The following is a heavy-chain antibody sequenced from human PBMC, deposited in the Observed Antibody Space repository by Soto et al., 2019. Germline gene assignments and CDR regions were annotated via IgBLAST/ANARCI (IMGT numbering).Heavy chain of an antibody. V-gene: IGHV1-69*06. J-gene: IGHJ6*02. CDR3: ARNTGQLVPDYYYYGMDV. CDR1: GGTFSSYA. CDR2: IIPIFGTA. Sequence: SVKVSCKASGGTFSSYAISWVRQAPGQGLEWMGGIIPIFGTANYAQKFQGRVTITADKSTSTAYMELSSLRSEDTAVYHCARNTGQLVPDYYYYGMDVWGQGTTVTVSS. D-gene: IGHD6-6*01.